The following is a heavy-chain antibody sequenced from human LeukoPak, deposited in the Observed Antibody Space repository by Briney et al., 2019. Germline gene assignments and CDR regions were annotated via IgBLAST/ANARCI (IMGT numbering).Heavy chain of an antibody. Sequence: SETLSLTCAVYGGSFSGYYWSWIRQPPGKGLEWIGEINHSGSTNYNPSLKSRVTISVDTSKNQFSLKLSSVTAADTAVYYCARITLTFSDAFDIWGQGTTVTVSS. CDR2: INHSGST. D-gene: IGHD1-14*01. J-gene: IGHJ3*02. CDR3: ARITLTFSDAFDI. CDR1: GGSFSGYY. V-gene: IGHV4-34*01.